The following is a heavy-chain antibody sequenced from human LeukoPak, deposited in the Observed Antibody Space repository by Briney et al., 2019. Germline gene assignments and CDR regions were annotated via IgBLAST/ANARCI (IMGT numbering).Heavy chain of an antibody. Sequence: ASVKVSCKPSGYTFTSYDITWLRQATGQGLEWMGRMNPNSGNTGYAQKFQGRVTMTRTTSISTAYMEMSSLRSEDTLAKNCATSPGGAWIQLWFSPFDYWGQGSLVTVSS. CDR3: ATSPGGAWIQLWFSPFDY. J-gene: IGHJ4*02. CDR2: MNPNSGNT. CDR1: GYTFTSYD. D-gene: IGHD5-18*01. V-gene: IGHV1-8*01.